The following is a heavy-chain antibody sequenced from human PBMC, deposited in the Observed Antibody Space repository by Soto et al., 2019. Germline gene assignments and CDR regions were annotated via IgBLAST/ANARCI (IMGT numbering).Heavy chain of an antibody. D-gene: IGHD6-13*01. CDR3: AREPAAGDWFDP. CDR1: GYSFTSYG. V-gene: IGHV1-18*01. CDR2: INTYNGKT. Sequence: QVQLVQSGAEVKKPGASVKVSCKASGYSFTSYGITWVRQAHGQGLEWMGWINTYNGKTNYAQKRQGRVTMHTDTSTSKAYMELRSLRSDDTAVYYCAREPAAGDWFDPWGQGTLVSVSS. J-gene: IGHJ5*02.